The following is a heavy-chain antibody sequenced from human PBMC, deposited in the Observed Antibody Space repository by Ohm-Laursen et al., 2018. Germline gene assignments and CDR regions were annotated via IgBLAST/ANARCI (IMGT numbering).Heavy chain of an antibody. CDR1: GGTFSSYA. Sequence: SSVKVSCKASGGTFSSYAISWVRQAPGQGLEWMGGIIPIFGTANYAQKFQGRVTITADESTSTAYMELSSLRSEDTAVYYCASGRSGYYRYYFDYWGQGTLVTVSS. CDR2: IIPIFGTA. J-gene: IGHJ4*02. CDR3: ASGRSGYYRYYFDY. V-gene: IGHV1-69*01. D-gene: IGHD3-22*01.